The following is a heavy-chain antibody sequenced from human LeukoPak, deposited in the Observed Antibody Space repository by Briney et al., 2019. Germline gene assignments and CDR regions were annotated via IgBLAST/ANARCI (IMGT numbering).Heavy chain of an antibody. Sequence: SVKVPCKASGGTFSSYAISWVRQAPGQGLEWMGGIIPIFGTANYAQKFQGRVTITADESTSTAYMELSSLRSEDTAVYYCARDEYSSSSLLVWGQGTLVTVSS. CDR1: GGTFSSYA. CDR2: IIPIFGTA. CDR3: ARDEYSSSSLLV. D-gene: IGHD6-6*01. V-gene: IGHV1-69*13. J-gene: IGHJ4*02.